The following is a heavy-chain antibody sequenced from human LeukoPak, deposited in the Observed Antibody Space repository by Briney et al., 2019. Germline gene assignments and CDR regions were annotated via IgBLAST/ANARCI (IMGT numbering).Heavy chain of an antibody. CDR3: ARGRSVNYYGQDY. CDR1: GYTFTSYG. D-gene: IGHD3-10*01. V-gene: IGHV1-2*02. CDR2: IHPNSGDT. J-gene: IGHJ4*02. Sequence: GASVKVSCKASGYTFTSYGISWVRQAPGQGLEWVGWIHPNSGDTIYAQKFQGRVTVTRDTSISTAYMELSRLTSDDTAVYYCARGRSVNYYGQDYWGQGTLVTVSS.